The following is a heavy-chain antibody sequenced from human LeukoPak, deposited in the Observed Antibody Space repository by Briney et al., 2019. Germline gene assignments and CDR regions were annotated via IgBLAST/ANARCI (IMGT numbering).Heavy chain of an antibody. Sequence: GGSLRLSCAASGFTFSTYSMNWVRQAPGKGLEWVSFISSSSSFIYYADSLKGRFTVSRDNAKNSLYLQMNSLRAEDTAVYYCARDLSYSSSYHFDFWGQGTLVTVSS. D-gene: IGHD6-6*01. CDR3: ARDLSYSSSYHFDF. J-gene: IGHJ4*02. CDR1: GFTFSTYS. CDR2: ISSSSSFI. V-gene: IGHV3-21*01.